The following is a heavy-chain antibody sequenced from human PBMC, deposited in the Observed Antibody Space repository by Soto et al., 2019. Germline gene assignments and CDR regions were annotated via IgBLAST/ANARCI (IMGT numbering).Heavy chain of an antibody. D-gene: IGHD3-10*01. J-gene: IGHJ2*01. CDR2: IFSDDEK. CDR3: ARIPLHSGELYLDWYFDL. V-gene: IGHV2-26*01. CDR1: GFSLSNPRVG. Sequence: QVTLEESGPVLVQPTETLTLTCTVSGFSLSNPRVGVSWIRQPPGKALEWLALIFSDDEKSYSTSLKTRLTISKDTSKSQVVLTMTNLDPMDTATYFCARIPLHSGELYLDWYFDLWGRGTLVTVSS.